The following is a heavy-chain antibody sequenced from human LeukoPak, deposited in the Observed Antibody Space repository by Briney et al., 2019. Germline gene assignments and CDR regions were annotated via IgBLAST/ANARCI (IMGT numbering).Heavy chain of an antibody. CDR2: ISYDGSNK. D-gene: IGHD3-22*01. CDR3: ARDRVRGSSGPFGY. CDR1: GFTFSSYA. Sequence: GGSLRLSCAASGFTFSSYAMHWVRQAPGKGLEWVAVISYDGSNKYYADSVKGRFTISRDNSKNTLYLQMNSLRAEDTAVYYCARDRVRGSSGPFGYWSQGTLVTVSS. V-gene: IGHV3-30-3*01. J-gene: IGHJ4*02.